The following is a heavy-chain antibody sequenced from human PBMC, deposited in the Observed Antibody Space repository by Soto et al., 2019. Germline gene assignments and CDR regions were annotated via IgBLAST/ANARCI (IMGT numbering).Heavy chain of an antibody. Sequence: EVQLVESGGGLVQPGRSLRLSCAASGFNFDDYAMHWVRQAPGKGLEWVSGISGGGGGSYYADSVKGRFTISRDNSKNTLYLQMNSLRVEDTALYYCAKDQLTAGGDYYYYYGMDVWGRGTAVTVSS. CDR1: GFNFDDYA. CDR2: ISGGGGGS. CDR3: AKDQLTAGGDYYYYYGMDV. D-gene: IGHD6-13*01. J-gene: IGHJ6*02. V-gene: IGHV3-23*04.